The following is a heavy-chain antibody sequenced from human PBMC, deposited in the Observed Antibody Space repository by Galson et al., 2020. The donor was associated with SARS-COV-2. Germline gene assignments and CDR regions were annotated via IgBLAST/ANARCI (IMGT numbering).Heavy chain of an antibody. V-gene: IGHV3-30*03. Sequence: QAGGSLRLSCAASGFTLSNYGMHWVRQAPGKGLEWVAVISYAGSNKYYADSVKGRFTISRDTSKNTLYLQMNSLRAEDTAVYYCARDMESGRRYSYYGMDVWGQGTTVTVSS. CDR1: GFTLSNYG. CDR2: ISYAGSNK. CDR3: ARDMESGRRYSYYGMDV. D-gene: IGHD1-26*01. J-gene: IGHJ6*02.